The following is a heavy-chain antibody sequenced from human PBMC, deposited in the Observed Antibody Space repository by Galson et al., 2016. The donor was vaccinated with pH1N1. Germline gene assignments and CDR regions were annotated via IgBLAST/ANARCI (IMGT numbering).Heavy chain of an antibody. Sequence: SVKVSCKASGYTFNTYALNWVRQAPGQGLEWMGWINTDTGNPTYAPGFTGRFVFSLDTSVSTAYLQITSLKAEDTAVYYCARGFYYGSGSFWPWDYWGQGTLVTVPS. D-gene: IGHD3-10*01. CDR1: GYTFNTYA. CDR3: ARGFYYGSGSFWPWDY. V-gene: IGHV7-4-1*02. J-gene: IGHJ4*02. CDR2: INTDTGNP.